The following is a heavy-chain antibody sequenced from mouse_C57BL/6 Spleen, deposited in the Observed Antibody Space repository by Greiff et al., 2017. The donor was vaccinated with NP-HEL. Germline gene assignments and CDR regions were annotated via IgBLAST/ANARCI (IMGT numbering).Heavy chain of an antibody. CDR2: ISDGGSYT. V-gene: IGHV5-4*01. CDR1: GFTFSSYA. Sequence: EVQRVESGGGLVKPGGSLKLSCAASGFTFSSYAMSWVRQTPEKRLEWVATISDGGSYTYYPDNVKGRFTISRDTANNNLYLQMSHLKSENTAMDYCARDSLYGNEFAYWGQGTLVTVSA. D-gene: IGHD2-1*01. J-gene: IGHJ3*01. CDR3: ARDSLYGNEFAY.